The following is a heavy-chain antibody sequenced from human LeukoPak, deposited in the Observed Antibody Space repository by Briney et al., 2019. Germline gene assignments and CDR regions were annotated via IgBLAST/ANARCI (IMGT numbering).Heavy chain of an antibody. Sequence: GGSLRLSCAVSGFCVTNNYMSWVRQAPGKGLEWVSVFYVGGATHYADSVKSRFTLSRDNSEKTLYLQMNSLRAEDTALYYCAKDLRCTYGSCKYFESWGQGTRVTVS. V-gene: IGHV3-53*01. J-gene: IGHJ4*02. CDR1: GFCVTNNY. CDR2: FYVGGAT. CDR3: AKDLRCTYGSCKYFES. D-gene: IGHD2-8*01.